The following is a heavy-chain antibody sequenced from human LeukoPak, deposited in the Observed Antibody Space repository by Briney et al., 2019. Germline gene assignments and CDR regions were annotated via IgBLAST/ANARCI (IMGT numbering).Heavy chain of an antibody. Sequence: GGSLRLSCAASGFTFSSYAMSWVRQAPGKGLEWVSAISGSGGSTYYADSVKGRFTISRDNSKNTLYLQMNSLRAEDTAVYYCAKDLKDRYGDYVFYAFDIWGQGTMVTVSS. CDR3: AKDLKDRYGDYVFYAFDI. J-gene: IGHJ3*02. CDR1: GFTFSSYA. CDR2: ISGSGGST. V-gene: IGHV3-23*01. D-gene: IGHD4-17*01.